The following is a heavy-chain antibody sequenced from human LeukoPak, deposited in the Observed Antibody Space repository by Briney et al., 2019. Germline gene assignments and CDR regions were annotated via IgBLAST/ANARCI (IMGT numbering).Heavy chain of an antibody. CDR2: INHSGST. CDR3: ARRPYYYYMDV. Sequence: SETLSLTCTVSGGSISSSGYYWGWVRQPPGKGLEWIGEINHSGSTNYNPSLKSRVTISVDTSKNQFSLKLSSVTAADTAVYYCARRPYYYYMDVWGKGTTVTISS. J-gene: IGHJ6*03. V-gene: IGHV4-39*07. CDR1: GGSISSSGYY.